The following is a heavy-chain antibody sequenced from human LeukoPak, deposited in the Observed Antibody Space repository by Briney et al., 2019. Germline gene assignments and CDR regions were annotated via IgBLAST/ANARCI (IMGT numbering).Heavy chain of an antibody. D-gene: IGHD6-19*01. CDR2: IKSKTDGGTT. J-gene: IGHJ4*02. CDR3: AKEHSSGWPNLDS. CDR1: GFTFSNAW. V-gene: IGHV3-15*05. Sequence: GGSLRLSCAASGFTFSNAWMSWVRQAPGKGLEWVGRIKSKTDGGTTDYAAPVKGRFTISRDDSKNTLYLQMNSLRTEDTALYYCAKEHSSGWPNLDSWGRGTLVTVSS.